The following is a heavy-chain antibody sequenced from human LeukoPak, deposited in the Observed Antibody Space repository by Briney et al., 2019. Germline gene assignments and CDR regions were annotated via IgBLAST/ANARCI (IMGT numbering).Heavy chain of an antibody. CDR3: ARGSGITMVRGVIINWFDP. V-gene: IGHV4-34*01. Sequence: SETVSLPCAVYGGYFSRYYGIWLRQPPGKGLVSIGEINHSGSTNYNPSLKSRVTMSVDTSKNQFSLKLSSVTAADTAVYYCARGSGITMVRGVIINWFDPWGQGTLVTVSS. D-gene: IGHD3-10*01. J-gene: IGHJ5*02. CDR1: GGYFSRYY. CDR2: INHSGST.